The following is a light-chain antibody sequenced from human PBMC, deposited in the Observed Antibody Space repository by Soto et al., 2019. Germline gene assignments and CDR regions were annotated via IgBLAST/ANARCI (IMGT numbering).Light chain of an antibody. CDR3: SSYTSRSTRVV. CDR2: EVS. V-gene: IGLV2-14*01. Sequence: QSALTQPASVSGSPGQSITISCTGTSSDVGGYNYVSWYQQHPGKAPKLMIYEVSNRPSGVSNRFSGSKSGNTASLTISGLQAEDEADYYCSSYTSRSTRVVFGGWTQLTVL. J-gene: IGLJ2*01. CDR1: SSDVGGYNY.